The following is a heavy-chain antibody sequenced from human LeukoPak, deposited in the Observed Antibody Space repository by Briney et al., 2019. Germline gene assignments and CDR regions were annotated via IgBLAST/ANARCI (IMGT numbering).Heavy chain of an antibody. CDR1: GGSISSGSYY. Sequence: SQTLSLTCTVSGGSISSGSYYWSWIRQPAGRGLEWIGRIYASGSTDYNPSLKSRVTISVDTSKNQFSLKLTPVTAADTAVYYCARDRGSSGWNDYWGQGTLVTVSS. D-gene: IGHD6-19*01. V-gene: IGHV4-61*02. CDR2: IYASGST. J-gene: IGHJ4*02. CDR3: ARDRGSSGWNDY.